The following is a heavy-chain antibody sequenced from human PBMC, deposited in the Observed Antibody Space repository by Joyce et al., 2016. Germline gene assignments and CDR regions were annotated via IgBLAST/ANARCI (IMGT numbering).Heavy chain of an antibody. V-gene: IGHV3-30*04. J-gene: IGHJ3*02. CDR3: ARRSGIPAGRRPGAFDM. CDR2: ISYDGPNK. Sequence: QEQLEESGGGVVQPGTSLRLSCTASVSIFRGYAMNWVRQAPGKGLEWVAIISYDGPNKFYADSVRGRFTISRDNYKNTLFLQMNSLTIEDAGVYYCARRSGIPAGRRPGAFDMWGQGTVVTVSS. D-gene: IGHD6-13*01. CDR1: VSIFRGYA.